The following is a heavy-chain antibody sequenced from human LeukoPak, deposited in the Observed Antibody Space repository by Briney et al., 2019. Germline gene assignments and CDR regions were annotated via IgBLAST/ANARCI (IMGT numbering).Heavy chain of an antibody. V-gene: IGHV3-23*01. Sequence: GGSLRLSCAASGFTFSSYAMSWVRQAPGKGLEWVSAISGSGGSTYYADSVKGRFTISRDNSKNSLYLQMNSLRAEDTAVYYCASGSFGGYSYGLAGDFDYWGQGTLVTVSS. J-gene: IGHJ4*02. CDR3: ASGSFGGYSYGLAGDFDY. D-gene: IGHD5-18*01. CDR1: GFTFSSYA. CDR2: ISGSGGST.